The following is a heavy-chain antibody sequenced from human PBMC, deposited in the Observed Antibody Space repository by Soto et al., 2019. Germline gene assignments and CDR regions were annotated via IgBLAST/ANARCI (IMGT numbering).Heavy chain of an antibody. CDR2: IYYSGST. Sequence: QVQLQESGPGLVKPSQTLSLTCTVSGGSISSGGYYWSWIRQHPGKGLEWIGYIYYSGSTYYNPSLKIRVTISVDTVKNQFSLRLSSVTAADTALYYCARSGRIADRRGALDSHFDYWGQGTLVTVSS. V-gene: IGHV4-31*03. CDR3: ARSGRIADRRGALDSHFDY. D-gene: IGHD6-6*01. J-gene: IGHJ4*02. CDR1: GGSISSGGYY.